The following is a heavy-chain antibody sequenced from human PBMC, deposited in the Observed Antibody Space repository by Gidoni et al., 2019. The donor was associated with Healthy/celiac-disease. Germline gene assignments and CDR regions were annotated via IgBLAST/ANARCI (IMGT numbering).Heavy chain of an antibody. CDR2: IWYDGSNK. CDR3: ARDLQLSFDY. Sequence: QVQLVESGGGVVQPGRSLRLSCAASGFTFSSYGMHWVRQAPGKGLEGVAVIWYDGSNKYYADSVKGRFTISRDNSKNTLYLQMNSLRAEDTAVYYCARDLQLSFDYWGQGTLVTVSS. D-gene: IGHD1-1*01. V-gene: IGHV3-33*01. J-gene: IGHJ4*02. CDR1: GFTFSSYG.